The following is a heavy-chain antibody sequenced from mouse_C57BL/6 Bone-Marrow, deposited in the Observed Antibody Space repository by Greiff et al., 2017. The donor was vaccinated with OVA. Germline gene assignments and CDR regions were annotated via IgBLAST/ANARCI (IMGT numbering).Heavy chain of an antibody. V-gene: IGHV1-26*01. CDR3: ARLGTVVATDYAMDY. Sequence: EVQLQQSGPELVKPGASVKISCKASGYTFTDYYMNWVKQSHGKSLEWIGDINPNNGGTSYNQKFKGKATLTVDKSSSTAYMELRSLTSEDSAVYYCARLGTVVATDYAMDYWGQGTSVTVSS. CDR1: GYTFTDYY. J-gene: IGHJ4*01. D-gene: IGHD1-1*01. CDR2: INPNNGGT.